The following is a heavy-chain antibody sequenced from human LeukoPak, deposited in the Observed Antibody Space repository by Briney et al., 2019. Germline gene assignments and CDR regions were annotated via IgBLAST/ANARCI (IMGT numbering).Heavy chain of an antibody. J-gene: IGHJ4*02. CDR1: GGSFSGYY. CDR3: ARLPYYYDSSGYYYFSFDY. D-gene: IGHD3-22*01. V-gene: IGHV4-34*01. Sequence: SETLSLTCAVYGGSFSGYYWSWIRQPPGKGLEWIGEINHSGSTNYNPSLKSRVTISVDTSKNQFPLKLSSVTAADTAVYYCARLPYYYDSSGYYYFSFDYWGQGTLVTVSS. CDR2: INHSGST.